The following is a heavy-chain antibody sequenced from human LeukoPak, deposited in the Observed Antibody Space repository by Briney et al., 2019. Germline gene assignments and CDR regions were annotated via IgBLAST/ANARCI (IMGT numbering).Heavy chain of an antibody. CDR3: AREYYGELDAFDI. CDR1: GGTFSSYA. Sequence: GASVKVSCKASGGTFSSYAISWVRQAPGQGLEWMGGIIPIFGTANYAQKLQGRVTITTDESTSTAYMELSSLRSEDTAVYYCAREYYGELDAFDIWGQGTMVTVSS. CDR2: IIPIFGTA. J-gene: IGHJ3*02. V-gene: IGHV1-69*05. D-gene: IGHD4-17*01.